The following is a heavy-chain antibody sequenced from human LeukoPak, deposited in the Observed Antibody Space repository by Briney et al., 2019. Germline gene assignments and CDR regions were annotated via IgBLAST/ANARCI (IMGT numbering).Heavy chain of an antibody. CDR1: GGSISSSSYY. J-gene: IGHJ4*02. CDR2: IYYSGST. V-gene: IGHV4-61*05. CDR3: ARGLGRHLLIIDY. Sequence: SSETLSLTCTVSGGSISSSSYYWGWIRQPPGKGLEWIGYIYYSGSTNYNPSLKSRVTISVDTSKNQFSLKLSSVTAADTAVYYCARGLGRHLLIIDYWGQGTLVTVSS.